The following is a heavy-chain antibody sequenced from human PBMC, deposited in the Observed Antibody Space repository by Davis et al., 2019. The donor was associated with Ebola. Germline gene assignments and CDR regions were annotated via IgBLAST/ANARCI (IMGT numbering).Heavy chain of an antibody. V-gene: IGHV4-30-4*02. D-gene: IGHD3-3*01. CDR3: ARSLGGWSGYLAFGY. J-gene: IGHJ4*02. CDR2: IYYSGST. Sequence: PSETLSLTCTVSGGSISSGDYYWSWIRQPPGKGLEWIGYIYYSGSTYYNPSLKSRVTISVDTSKNQFSLKLSSVTAADTAVYYCARSLGGWSGYLAFGYWGQGTLVTVSS. CDR1: GGSISSGDYY.